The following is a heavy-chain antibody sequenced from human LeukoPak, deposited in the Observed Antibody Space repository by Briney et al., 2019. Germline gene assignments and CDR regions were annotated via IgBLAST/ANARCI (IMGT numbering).Heavy chain of an antibody. CDR3: TTGPDPTFDY. CDR2: IKSKAAGGTT. J-gene: IGHJ4*02. V-gene: IGHV3-15*01. CDR1: GFTFRNAW. Sequence: GGSLRLSCAASGFTFRNAWLTWFPKLPGKGRDWFGRIKSKAAGGTTDYAAPVKGRFTISRNDSKNTLYLQMDSLKTEDTAIYYCTTGPDPTFDYWGRGTLVTVSS.